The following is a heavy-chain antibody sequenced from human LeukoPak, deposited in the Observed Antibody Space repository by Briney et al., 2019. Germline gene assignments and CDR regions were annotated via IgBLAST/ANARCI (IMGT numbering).Heavy chain of an antibody. CDR1: GFTLTTNA. CDR3: AKDVGKWESLHFFDY. V-gene: IGHV3-23*01. CDR2: ISGSGAST. D-gene: IGHD1-26*01. Sequence: PGGSLRLSCLPPGFTLTTNAISWVRQPPGKGLEWIPGISGSGASTYYADSVKGRFTISRDDSRNTLYLQMNSLRGDDTAVYYCAKDVGKWESLHFFDYWGQGTLVTVSS. J-gene: IGHJ4*02.